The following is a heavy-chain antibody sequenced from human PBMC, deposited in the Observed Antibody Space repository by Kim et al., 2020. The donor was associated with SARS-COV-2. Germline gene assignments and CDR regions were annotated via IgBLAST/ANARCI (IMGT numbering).Heavy chain of an antibody. J-gene: IGHJ4*02. V-gene: IGHV4-39*01. D-gene: IGHD3-10*02. Sequence: TTYYNPSLKSRVTISVDTPKNQFFLQLISVTASDTAVYYCARQNTRMIGDYWGQGTLATVSS. CDR2: TT. CDR3: ARQNTRMIGDY.